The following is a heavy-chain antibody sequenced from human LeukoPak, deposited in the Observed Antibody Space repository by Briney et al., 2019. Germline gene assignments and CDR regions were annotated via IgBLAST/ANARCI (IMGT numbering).Heavy chain of an antibody. J-gene: IGHJ4*02. V-gene: IGHV4-61*02. CDR2: IYTSGST. Sequence: SETLSLTCTVSGGSISSGSYYWSWIRQPAGKGLEWIGRIYTSGSTNYNPSLKSRVTISVDTSKNQFSLKLSSVTAADTAVYYCARTARYYYDSSGYYGPYFDYWGQGTLVTVSS. CDR3: ARTARYYYDSSGYYGPYFDY. D-gene: IGHD3-22*01. CDR1: GGSISSGSYY.